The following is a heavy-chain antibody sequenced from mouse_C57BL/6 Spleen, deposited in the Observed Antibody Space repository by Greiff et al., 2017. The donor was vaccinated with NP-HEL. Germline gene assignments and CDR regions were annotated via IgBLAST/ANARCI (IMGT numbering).Heavy chain of an antibody. V-gene: IGHV1-64*01. CDR3: ARSGYYGYYFDY. CDR1: GYTFTSYW. J-gene: IGHJ2*01. D-gene: IGHD1-1*01. Sequence: QVQLQQPGAELVKPGASVKLSCKASGYTFTSYWMHWVKQRPGQGLEWIGMIHPNSGSTNYNEKFKSKATLTVDKSSSTAYMQLSSLTSEDSAVYYCARSGYYGYYFDYWGQGTTLTVSS. CDR2: IHPNSGST.